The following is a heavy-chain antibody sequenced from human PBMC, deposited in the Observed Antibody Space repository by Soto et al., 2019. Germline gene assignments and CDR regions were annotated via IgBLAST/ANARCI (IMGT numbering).Heavy chain of an antibody. CDR1: GFTFSSYG. Sequence: AGGSLRLSCAASGFTFSSYGMHWVRQAPGKGLEWVAVISYDGSNKYYADSVKGRFTISRDNSKNTLYLQMNSLRAEDTAVYYCAKEAYCSSTSCYYFDYWGQGTLVTVSS. CDR2: ISYDGSNK. J-gene: IGHJ4*02. D-gene: IGHD2-2*01. V-gene: IGHV3-30*18. CDR3: AKEAYCSSTSCYYFDY.